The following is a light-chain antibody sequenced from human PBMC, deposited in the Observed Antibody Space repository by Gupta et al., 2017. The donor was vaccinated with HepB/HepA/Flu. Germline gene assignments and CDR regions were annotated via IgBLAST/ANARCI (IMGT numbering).Light chain of an antibody. Sequence: SYESPPPPTVSVALGHTARITCGGSNVESKNVHWYRQRPGQAPVLVIYRNTNRPPGTPERFSCSTSRNTSPLIISRAQAGDEADYYCQWCNNNTAVVFGGGTKLTVL. CDR2: RNT. J-gene: IGLJ3*02. CDR3: QWCNNNTAVV. CDR1: NVESKN. V-gene: IGLV3-9*01.